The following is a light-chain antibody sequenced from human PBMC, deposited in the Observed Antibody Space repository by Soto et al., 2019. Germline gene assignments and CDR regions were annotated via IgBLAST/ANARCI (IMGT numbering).Light chain of an antibody. J-gene: IGKJ3*01. CDR1: QHINNY. V-gene: IGKV1-33*01. CDR3: QQYDNLPLT. Sequence: DVQMTQSPSSLSASVGDRIIITCQASQHINNYLNWYQQKPGRAPKLLIHDVPNLATGVPSRFSGSGFGTDFTFTINSLQPEDFATYYCQQYDNLPLTFGPGTKVDIK. CDR2: DVP.